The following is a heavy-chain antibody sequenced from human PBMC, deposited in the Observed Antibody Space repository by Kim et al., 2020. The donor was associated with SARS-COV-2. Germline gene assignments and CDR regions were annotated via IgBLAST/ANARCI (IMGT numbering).Heavy chain of an antibody. CDR1: GYILSNHA. V-gene: IGHV1-3*01. J-gene: IGHJ4*02. CDR2: INDGNDNT. Sequence: ASVKVSCKASGYILSNHAVDWVRQAPGQRPEWMGRINDGNDNTSYSWKFQGRVTITRDTSANTVYMELSSLRSEDTAVYYCARPFSDIVKLRGVRDGDHWGQGTLVTVSS. CDR3: ARPFSDIVKLRGVRDGDH. D-gene: IGHD3-10*01.